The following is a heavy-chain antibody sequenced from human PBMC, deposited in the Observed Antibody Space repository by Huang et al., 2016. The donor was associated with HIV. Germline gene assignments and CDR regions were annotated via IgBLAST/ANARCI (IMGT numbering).Heavy chain of an antibody. CDR3: AGGPHSARTLDF. V-gene: IGHV4-34*01. D-gene: IGHD6-6*01. CDR2: IDHSGST. J-gene: IGHJ4*02. Sequence: WIGEIDHSGSTNYNPSLKSRVTMSVDTSKNQFSRKLISVTAADTAMYYCAGGPHSARTLDFWGQGTLVTVSS.